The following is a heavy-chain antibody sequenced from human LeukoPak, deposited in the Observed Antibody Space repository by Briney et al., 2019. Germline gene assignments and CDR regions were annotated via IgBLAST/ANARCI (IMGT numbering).Heavy chain of an antibody. J-gene: IGHJ4*02. Sequence: SSVKVSCKASGYTFTSYGISWVRQAPGQGLEWMGWISAYNGNTNYAQKLQGRVTMTTDTSTSTAYMELRSLRSDDTAVYYCARDSSGWYFFDYWGQGTLVTVSS. CDR2: ISAYNGNT. CDR3: ARDSSGWYFFDY. D-gene: IGHD6-19*01. CDR1: GYTFTSYG. V-gene: IGHV1-18*01.